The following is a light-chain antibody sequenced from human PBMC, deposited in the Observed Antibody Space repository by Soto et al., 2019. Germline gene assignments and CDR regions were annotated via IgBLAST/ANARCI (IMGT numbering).Light chain of an antibody. CDR1: QSVRSH. V-gene: IGKV3D-15*01. CDR2: GVS. CDR3: QQYSDWPLT. Sequence: EIGLTQSPATLSLSPGERATLSCRASQSVRSHLAWFQQKPGQAPRLLMYGVSTRATGMPDRFSGSGSGSEFTLIISSLQSEDFAVYYCQQYSDWPLTFGGGTKVDIK. J-gene: IGKJ4*01.